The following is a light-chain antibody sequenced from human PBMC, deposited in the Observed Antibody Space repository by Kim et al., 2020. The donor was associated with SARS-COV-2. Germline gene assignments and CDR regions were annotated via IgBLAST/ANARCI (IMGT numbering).Light chain of an antibody. J-gene: IGLJ2*01. V-gene: IGLV3-21*04. CDR1: NIETKS. CDR3: QVWDTRSEHLV. CDR2: FDG. Sequence: APGTTARNTGGGNNIETKSVNWYQLVPRQAPVLVIYFDGDRPSGIPERFSGSNSGNTATLVINKVEAGDEADYFCQVWDTRSEHLVFGGGTQLTVL.